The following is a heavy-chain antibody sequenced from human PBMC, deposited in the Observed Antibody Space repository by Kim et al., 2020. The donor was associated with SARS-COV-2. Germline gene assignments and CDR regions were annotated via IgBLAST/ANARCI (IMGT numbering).Heavy chain of an antibody. D-gene: IGHD4-17*01. J-gene: IGHJ4*02. V-gene: IGHV3-33*06. Sequence: ADSEKGRFTISSDNSKNTLYLQINSLRAESATVYCCAKHRAHDYGSGVDYWGQGTLVTVSS. CDR3: AKHRAHDYGSGVDY.